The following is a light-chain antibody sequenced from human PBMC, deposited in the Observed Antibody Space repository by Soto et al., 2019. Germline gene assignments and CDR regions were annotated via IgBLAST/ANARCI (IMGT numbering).Light chain of an antibody. CDR3: CSYVGDHTLV. CDR2: EVT. CDR1: HNL. J-gene: IGLJ3*02. V-gene: IGLV2-23*02. Sequence: QSALTQPASVSGSPGQSITISCSGTHNLVSWYQHVPGKGPRLIIYEVTERPSGVSSRFSGSKSVDTASLIISGLQAEDEAIYYCCSYVGDHTLVFGGGPKLTVL.